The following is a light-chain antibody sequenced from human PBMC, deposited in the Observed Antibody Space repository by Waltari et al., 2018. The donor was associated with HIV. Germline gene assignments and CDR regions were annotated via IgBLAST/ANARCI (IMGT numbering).Light chain of an antibody. V-gene: IGKV3D-15*01. CDR3: QQYSDWPLT. Sequence: EILLMQSPATLSVSLGIRVTLSCRANQSLGSNVAWYHQRPGQTPRLLVYEAPTRAPDTPTRFTGSGSGTKFTLTIISLQSEDFGVYFCQQYSDWPLTVGGGTKVDIK. J-gene: IGKJ4*01. CDR1: QSLGSN. CDR2: EAP.